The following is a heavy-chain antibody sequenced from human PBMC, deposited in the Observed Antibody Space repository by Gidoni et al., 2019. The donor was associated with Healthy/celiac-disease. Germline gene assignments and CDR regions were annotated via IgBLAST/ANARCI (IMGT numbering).Heavy chain of an antibody. J-gene: IGHJ4*02. D-gene: IGHD4-17*01. CDR3: AKGATVTYYFDY. CDR1: GFTFSSYA. CDR2: ISGSGGNT. V-gene: IGHV3-23*01. Sequence: VQLLESGGGLVQPGGSLRLSCAASGFTFSSYAMGWVRQAPGRGLEWVSAISGSGGNTYYADSVKGRFTISRDNSKNTLYLKMNSLRAEDTAVYYCAKGATVTYYFDYWGQGTLITVSS.